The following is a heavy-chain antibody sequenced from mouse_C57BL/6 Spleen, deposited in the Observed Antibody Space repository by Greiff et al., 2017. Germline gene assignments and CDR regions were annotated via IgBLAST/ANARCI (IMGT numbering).Heavy chain of an antibody. CDR3: ARNPPLLRRGDYYAMDY. J-gene: IGHJ4*01. CDR1: GFSLTSYG. D-gene: IGHD1-1*01. Sequence: VQGVESGPGLVQPSQSLSITCTVSGFSLTSYGVHWVRQSPGKGLEWLGVIWSGGSTDYNAAFISRLSISKDNSKSQVFFKMNSLQADDTAIYYCARNPPLLRRGDYYAMDYWGQGTSVTVSS. CDR2: IWSGGST. V-gene: IGHV2-2*01.